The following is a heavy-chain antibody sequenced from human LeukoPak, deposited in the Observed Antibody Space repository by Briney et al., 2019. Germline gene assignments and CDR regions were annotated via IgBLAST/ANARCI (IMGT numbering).Heavy chain of an antibody. CDR2: IYTSGST. D-gene: IGHD2-2*01. CDR3: ARLSADSSSSRGFDY. V-gene: IGHV4-59*10. Sequence: SETLSLTCAVYGGSFSDYYWTWIRQPAGKGLEWIGRIYTSGSTNYNPSLKSRAAMSVDTSKNQFSLKLSSVTAADTAVYYCARLSADSSSSRGFDYWGQGTLVTVSS. CDR1: GGSFSDYY. J-gene: IGHJ4*02.